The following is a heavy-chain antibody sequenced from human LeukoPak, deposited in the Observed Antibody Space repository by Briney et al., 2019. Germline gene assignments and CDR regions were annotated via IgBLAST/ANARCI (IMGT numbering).Heavy chain of an antibody. Sequence: GGSLRLSRAASGFTFSSYGMHWVRQAPGKGLEWVAFIRYDGSNKYYADSVKGRFTISRDNSKNTLYLQMNSLRAEDTAVYYCAKDFSPGELLLGFDYWGQGTLVTVSS. J-gene: IGHJ4*02. CDR1: GFTFSSYG. V-gene: IGHV3-30*02. D-gene: IGHD1-26*01. CDR2: IRYDGSNK. CDR3: AKDFSPGELLLGFDY.